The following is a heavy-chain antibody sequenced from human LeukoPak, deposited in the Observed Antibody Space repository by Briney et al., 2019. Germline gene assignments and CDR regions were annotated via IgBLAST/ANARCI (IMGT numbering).Heavy chain of an antibody. D-gene: IGHD2-2*01. Sequence: SETLSLTCTVSGGSISSSSYYWGWIRQPPGKGLEWIGYIYHSGSTYYNPPLKSRVTISVDRSKNQFSLKLSSVTAADTAVYYCARRLKYQLLYDAFDIWGQGTMVTVSS. V-gene: IGHV4-39*07. CDR2: IYHSGST. CDR3: ARRLKYQLLYDAFDI. CDR1: GGSISSSSYY. J-gene: IGHJ3*02.